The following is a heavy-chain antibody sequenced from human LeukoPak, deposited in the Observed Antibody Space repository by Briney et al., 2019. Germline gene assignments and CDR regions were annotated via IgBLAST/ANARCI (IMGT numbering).Heavy chain of an antibody. J-gene: IGHJ4*02. CDR3: ARHSPQTHDSSGYYYFDY. V-gene: IGHV4-39*01. CDR2: IYYSGST. Sequence: SETLSLTCTVSGGSISSSSYYWGWIRQPPGKGLEWIGSIYYSGSTYYNPSLKSRVTISVDTSKNQFSQKLSSVTAADTAVYYCARHSPQTHDSSGYYYFDYWGQGTLVTVSS. D-gene: IGHD3-22*01. CDR1: GGSISSSSYY.